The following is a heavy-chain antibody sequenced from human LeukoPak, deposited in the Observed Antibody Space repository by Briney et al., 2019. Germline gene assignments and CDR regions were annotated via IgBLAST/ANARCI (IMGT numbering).Heavy chain of an antibody. V-gene: IGHV3-30*18. D-gene: IGHD3-10*01. CDR3: AKASTRITIPDY. J-gene: IGHJ4*02. Sequence: GSLRLSCAASGFTFSSYGMHWVRQAPGKGLEWVAVISYDGSNKYYADSVKGRFTISRDNSKNTLYLQMNSLRAEDTAVYYCAKASTRITIPDYWGQGTLVTVSS. CDR1: GFTFSSYG. CDR2: ISYDGSNK.